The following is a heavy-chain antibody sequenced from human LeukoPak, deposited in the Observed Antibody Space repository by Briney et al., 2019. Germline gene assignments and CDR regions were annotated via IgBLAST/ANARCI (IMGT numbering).Heavy chain of an antibody. CDR3: ARRESVLMVYANFDY. CDR2: IKQDGSEK. V-gene: IGHV3-7*01. J-gene: IGHJ4*02. D-gene: IGHD2-8*01. CDR1: GFTFSSYW. Sequence: PGGSLRLSCAASGFTFSSYWMTWVRQAPGKGLEWVANIKQDGSEKYYVDSVKGRFTISRDNAKNSLYLQMNSLRAEDTAVYYCARRESVLMVYANFDYWGQGTLVTVSS.